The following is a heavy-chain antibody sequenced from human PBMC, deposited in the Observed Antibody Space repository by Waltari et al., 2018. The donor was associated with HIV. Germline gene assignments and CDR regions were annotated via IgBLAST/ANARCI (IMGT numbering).Heavy chain of an antibody. Sequence: QVQLVQSGAEVKKPGASVKVSCKASGYTFTSYYMHWVRQAPGQGLEWMGIINPSGGSTSYAQKFQGRVTMTRDTATSTVYMELSSLRSEDTAVYYCARGANYYDSSGYFDYWGQGTLVTVSS. D-gene: IGHD3-22*01. CDR1: GYTFTSYY. CDR3: ARGANYYDSSGYFDY. CDR2: INPSGGST. V-gene: IGHV1-46*01. J-gene: IGHJ4*02.